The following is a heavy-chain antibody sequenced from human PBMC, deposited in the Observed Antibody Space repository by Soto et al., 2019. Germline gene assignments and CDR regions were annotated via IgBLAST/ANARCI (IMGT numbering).Heavy chain of an antibody. CDR3: ARVPDY. CDR1: GGSLSRGGYS. V-gene: IGHV4-30-2*01. J-gene: IGHJ4*02. CDR2: IYHSGST. Sequence: TLSLTCAVSGGSLSRGGYSWSWIRQPPGKGLEWIGYIYHSGSTYYNPSLKSRVTISVDRSKNQFSLKLSSVTAADTAVYHCARVPDYWGQGTLVTSPQ.